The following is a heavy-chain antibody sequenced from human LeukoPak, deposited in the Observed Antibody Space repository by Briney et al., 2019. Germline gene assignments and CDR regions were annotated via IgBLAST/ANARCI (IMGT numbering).Heavy chain of an antibody. CDR2: IYYSGST. J-gene: IGHJ4*02. CDR1: GDSLSSGAYY. CDR3: ARGDSSSWSFKI. V-gene: IGHV4-30-4*01. D-gene: IGHD6-13*01. Sequence: SETLSLTCTVSGDSLSSGAYYWSWIRQPPGEGMEWIGYIYYSGSTYYNPSLKSRVTISVDTSKIHFSLRLTSVTAADTAVYYCARGDSSSWSFKIWGQGTLVTVSS.